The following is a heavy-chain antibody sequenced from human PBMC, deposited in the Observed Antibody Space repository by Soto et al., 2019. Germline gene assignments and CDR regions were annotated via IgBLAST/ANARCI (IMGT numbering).Heavy chain of an antibody. D-gene: IGHD2-21*01. CDR2: IYGSGRGI. V-gene: IGHV3-23*05. CDR1: GLPHSSFA. Sequence: GGSLRLSCTASGLPHSSFAMMWVRQAPGKGLECVSGIYGSGRGIEYADSVKGRFTISRDNSKNTVYLQMTDLRADDTAVYYCEKDAVYNDGLWLMDHWGQGTQVT. CDR3: EKDAVYNDGLWLMDH. J-gene: IGHJ4*02.